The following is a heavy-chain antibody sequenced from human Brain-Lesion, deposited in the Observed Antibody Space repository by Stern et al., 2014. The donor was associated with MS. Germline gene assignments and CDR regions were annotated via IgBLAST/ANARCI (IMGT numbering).Heavy chain of an antibody. Sequence: QDQLVQSGAEVKKPGASVKVSCKTSGYIFTGYYIHWVRQAPGQGLEWMAWINPNTGGTKYAQKFQGRVTMSRDTSISTAHVELSSLTSDDTAVYYCARDQRGITIFGVVTDYYYLGMDVWGQGTTVTVSS. CDR2: INPNTGGT. D-gene: IGHD3-3*01. CDR3: ARDQRGITIFGVVTDYYYLGMDV. J-gene: IGHJ6*02. V-gene: IGHV1-2*02. CDR1: GYIFTGYY.